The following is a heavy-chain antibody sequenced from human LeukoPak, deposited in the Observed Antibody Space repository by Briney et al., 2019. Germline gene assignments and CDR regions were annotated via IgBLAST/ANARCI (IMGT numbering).Heavy chain of an antibody. CDR1: GFSFGSEA. Sequence: GGSLRLSCAASGFSFGSEAMSWVRQAPGRGLEWVSSISPGGGTTYYADSVKGRFTISRDNSENTLYVEMNSLRAEDTAIYYCAKSRSGSANWALRIFDNWGQGTLVSVSS. J-gene: IGHJ4*02. CDR2: ISPGGGTT. D-gene: IGHD3-10*01. CDR3: AKSRSGSANWALRIFDN. V-gene: IGHV3-23*01.